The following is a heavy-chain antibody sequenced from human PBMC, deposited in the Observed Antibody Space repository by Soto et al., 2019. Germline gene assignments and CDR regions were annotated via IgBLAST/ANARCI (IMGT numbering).Heavy chain of an antibody. CDR1: GGTFSSYA. CDR3: ARIPSDSMIVVPWGGLDP. Sequence: QVQLVQSGAEVKKPGSSVKVSCKASGGTFSSYAISWVRQAPGQGLEWMGGIIPIFGTANYAQKFKGRVTITADESTSTAYMELSSLRSEDPAVYYCARIPSDSMIVVPWGGLDPWGQGTLVTVSS. D-gene: IGHD3-22*01. V-gene: IGHV1-69*01. J-gene: IGHJ5*02. CDR2: IIPIFGTA.